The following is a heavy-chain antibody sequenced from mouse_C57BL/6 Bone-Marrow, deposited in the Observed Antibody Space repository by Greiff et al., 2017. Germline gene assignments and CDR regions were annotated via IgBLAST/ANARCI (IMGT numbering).Heavy chain of an antibody. V-gene: IGHV1-72*01. CDR3: ARNSVITTVVATDYAMDY. J-gene: IGHJ4*01. CDR1: GYTFTSYW. CDR2: IDPNSGGT. Sequence: VQLQQSGAELVKPGASVKLSCKASGYTFTSYWMHWVKQRPGRGLEWIGRIDPNSGGTKYNEKFKSKATLTVDKPSSTAYMQLSSLTSEDSAVYYCARNSVITTVVATDYAMDYWGQGTSVTVSS. D-gene: IGHD1-1*01.